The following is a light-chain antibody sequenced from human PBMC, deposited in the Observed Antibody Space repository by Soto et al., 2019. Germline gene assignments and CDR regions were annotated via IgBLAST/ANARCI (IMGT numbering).Light chain of an antibody. V-gene: IGKV1-5*01. CDR1: QNINSW. CDR2: DAS. CDR3: QQYNTYST. J-gene: IGKJ5*01. Sequence: DIQITQSPSTLSASVGDRVTITCRASQNINSWLAWYQQKPGKAPNLLIYDASTLESGVPSRFSGNGSGTEFTLTISSLQPDDFATYYCQQYNTYSTFGQGTRLEIK.